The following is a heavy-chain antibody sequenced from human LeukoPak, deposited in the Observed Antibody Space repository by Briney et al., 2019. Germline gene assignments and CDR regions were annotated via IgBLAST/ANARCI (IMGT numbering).Heavy chain of an antibody. J-gene: IGHJ4*02. CDR1: GGSISSGNYY. Sequence: SETLSLTCTVSGGSISSGNYYWSWIRQPAGKGLEWIGRIYSSGSTNYNPSLKSRVTISVDTSKNQFSLKLSSVTAADTAVYYCARSNDGSGYYYWGQGTLVTVSS. CDR3: ARSNDGSGYYY. D-gene: IGHD3-22*01. CDR2: IYSSGST. V-gene: IGHV4-61*02.